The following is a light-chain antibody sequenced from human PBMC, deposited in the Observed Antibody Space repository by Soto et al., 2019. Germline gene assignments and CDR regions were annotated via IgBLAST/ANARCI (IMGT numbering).Light chain of an antibody. J-gene: IGLJ2*01. Sequence: QSVLTQPPSVSGAPGQRLTISCAGTSSNIGAGFDVHWYQQLPGTAPKLLIYANDDRPSGVPDRFSGSTSGTSASLAITGLQAEDAVDYYCQSYDNSLLAYVFGGGTQLTVL. CDR2: AND. CDR3: QSYDNSLLAYV. V-gene: IGLV1-40*01. CDR1: SSNIGAGFD.